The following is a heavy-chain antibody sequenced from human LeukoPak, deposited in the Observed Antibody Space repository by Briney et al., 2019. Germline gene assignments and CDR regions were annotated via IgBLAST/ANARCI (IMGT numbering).Heavy chain of an antibody. CDR3: ASGGSYGSGAFDY. J-gene: IGHJ4*02. D-gene: IGHD3-10*01. CDR1: GGTFSSYA. CDR2: IIPIFGTA. Sequence: SVKVSCKASGGTFSSYAISWVRQAPGQGLEWMGGIIPIFGTANYAQKFQGRVTITADESTSTAYMELSSLRSEDTAVYCCASGGSYGSGAFDYWGQGTLVTVSS. V-gene: IGHV1-69*13.